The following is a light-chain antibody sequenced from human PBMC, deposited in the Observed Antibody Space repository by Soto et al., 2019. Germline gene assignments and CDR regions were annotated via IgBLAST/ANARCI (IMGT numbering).Light chain of an antibody. J-gene: IGKJ4*01. CDR3: QQYGNLPLT. CDR2: GAS. CDR1: QSVSSSY. V-gene: IGKV3-20*01. Sequence: EIVLTQSPGTLSLSPGERATLSCRASQSVSSSYLAWYQHKPGQAPRLLIYGASSRATGIPDRFSGSGSGTDFTLTISRLEPEDFAVFYCQQYGNLPLTFGGGTKVEIK.